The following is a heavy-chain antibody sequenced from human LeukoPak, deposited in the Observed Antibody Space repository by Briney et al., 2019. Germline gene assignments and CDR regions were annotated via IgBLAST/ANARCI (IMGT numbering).Heavy chain of an antibody. CDR2: ISGSGGST. J-gene: IGHJ4*02. Sequence: PGGSLRLSCAASGFTFSSYAMSWVRQAPGKGLEWVSAISGSGGSTHYADSVKGRFTISRDNSKNTLYLQMNSLRAEDTAVYYCAKQGLGYCSSTSCWVDYWGQGTLVTVSS. D-gene: IGHD2-2*01. CDR1: GFTFSSYA. V-gene: IGHV3-23*01. CDR3: AKQGLGYCSSTSCWVDY.